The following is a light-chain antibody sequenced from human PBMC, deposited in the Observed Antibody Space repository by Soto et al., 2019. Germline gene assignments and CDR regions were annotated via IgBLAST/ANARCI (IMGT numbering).Light chain of an antibody. Sequence: VMTQSPDSLAVSLGERATINCKSSQGVLYSSTNKNHLTWFHQRPGQSPRRLIYMVSNRDSGVPDRFSGSGSGTDFTLKISRVEAEDVGVYYCMQAAHWPWTFGQGTKVDIK. CDR3: MQAAHWPWT. V-gene: IGKV2-30*01. CDR2: MVS. CDR1: QGVLYSSTNKNH. J-gene: IGKJ1*01.